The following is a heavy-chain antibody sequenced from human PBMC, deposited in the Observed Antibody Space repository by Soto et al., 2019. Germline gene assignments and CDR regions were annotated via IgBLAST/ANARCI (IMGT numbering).Heavy chain of an antibody. CDR2: INAGNGST. V-gene: IGHV1-3*01. J-gene: IGHJ4*02. CDR1: GYTFTSYA. D-gene: IGHD3-22*01. CDR3: ARAADMYYYDSSGYFDYFDY. Sequence: GASVKVSGKASGYTFTSYAMHWVRQAPGQRLEWMGWINAGNGSTKYSQKFQGRVTITRDTSASTAYMELSSLRSEDTAVYYCARAADMYYYDSSGYFDYFDYWGQGTLVTVSS.